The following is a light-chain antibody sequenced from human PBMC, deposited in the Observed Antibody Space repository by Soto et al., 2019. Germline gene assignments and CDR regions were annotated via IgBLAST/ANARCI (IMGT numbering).Light chain of an antibody. Sequence: DIQMTQSPSSLSASVGDRVTITCRASQGIRNYLAWFQQKPGKAPKSLIFATSNLQSGVPSRFSGSGSGTDFTLTISSLQPEDFATYYCQQCDTYPFTFGPGTTVDMK. CDR2: ATS. CDR1: QGIRNY. V-gene: IGKV1-16*01. CDR3: QQCDTYPFT. J-gene: IGKJ3*01.